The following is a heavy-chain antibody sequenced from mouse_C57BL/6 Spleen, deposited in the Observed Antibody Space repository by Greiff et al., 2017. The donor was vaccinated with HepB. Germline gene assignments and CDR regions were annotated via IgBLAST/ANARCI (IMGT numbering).Heavy chain of an antibody. CDR1: GYTFTSYW. CDR2: IDPSDSYT. J-gene: IGHJ3*01. Sequence: QVQLQQPGAELVKPGASVKLSCKASGYTFTSYWMQWVKQRPGQGLEWIGEIDPSDSYTNYNQKFKGKATLTVDTSSSTAYMQLSSLKSEDSAVYYCARVTTVPGGFAYWGQGTLVTVSA. CDR3: ARVTTVPGGFAY. D-gene: IGHD1-1*01. V-gene: IGHV1-50*01.